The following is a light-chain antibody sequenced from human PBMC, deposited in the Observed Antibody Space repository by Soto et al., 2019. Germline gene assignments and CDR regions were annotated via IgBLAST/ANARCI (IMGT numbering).Light chain of an antibody. CDR1: QSVSSSY. J-gene: IGKJ2*01. CDR2: GAS. CDR3: QQYGSSPQT. Sequence: EIVLTQSPGTLSLSPGERATLSCRASQSVSSSYLAWYQQKPGQAPRLLIYGASSRATAIPGRFSGSGSGTDFTVTISRLEPEDFAVDYCQQYGSSPQTFGQGTKLEIK. V-gene: IGKV3-20*01.